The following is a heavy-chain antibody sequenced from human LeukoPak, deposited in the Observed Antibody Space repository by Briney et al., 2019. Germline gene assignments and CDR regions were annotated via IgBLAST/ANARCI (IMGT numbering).Heavy chain of an antibody. CDR1: GFTFSDYY. V-gene: IGHV3-11*01. J-gene: IGHJ4*02. CDR2: ISSSGSTI. Sequence: GGSLRLSCAASGFTFSDYYMSWIRQAPGKGLEWVSYISSSGSTIYYADSVKGRFTISRDNAKNSLYLQMNSLRAEDTALYHCARRGPPDVYSSSYIFDYWGQGTLVTVSS. D-gene: IGHD6-6*01. CDR3: ARRGPPDVYSSSYIFDY.